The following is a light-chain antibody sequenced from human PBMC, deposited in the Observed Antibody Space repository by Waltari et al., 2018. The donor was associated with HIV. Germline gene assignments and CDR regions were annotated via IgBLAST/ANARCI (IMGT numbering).Light chain of an antibody. V-gene: IGKV1-5*03. Sequence: IQMPQSPSTLSASVGDRVPITCRASQSISSWLAWYQQKPGKAPKLLIYKASSLESGVPSRFSGSGSGTEFTLTISSLQPDDFATYYCQQYNSYSTFGQGTKVEIK. CDR3: QQYNSYST. J-gene: IGKJ1*01. CDR2: KAS. CDR1: QSISSW.